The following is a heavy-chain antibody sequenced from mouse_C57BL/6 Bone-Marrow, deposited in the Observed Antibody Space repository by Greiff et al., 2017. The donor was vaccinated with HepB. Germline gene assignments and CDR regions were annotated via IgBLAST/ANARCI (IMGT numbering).Heavy chain of an antibody. J-gene: IGHJ4*01. CDR3: ARGLYCYAMDY. V-gene: IGHV5-4*01. CDR1: GFTFSSYA. D-gene: IGHD2-12*01. Sequence: EVQGVESGGGLVKPGGSLKLSCAASGFTFSSYAMSWVRQTPEKRLEWVATISDGGSYTYYPDNVKGRFTISRDNAKNNLYLQMSHLKSEDTAMYYCARGLYCYAMDYWGQGTSVTVSS. CDR2: ISDGGSYT.